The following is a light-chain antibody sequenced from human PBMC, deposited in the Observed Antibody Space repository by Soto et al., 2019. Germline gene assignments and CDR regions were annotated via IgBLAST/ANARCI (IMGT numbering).Light chain of an antibody. J-gene: IGKJ1*01. CDR2: DVS. CDR3: QQYNTFWT. CDR1: QTISSW. Sequence: TQSPGTLSASVGDRVTITFRASQTISSWLAWYQQKPGKAPKLLIYDVSTLGSGVPSRFSGSGSGTDFTLTISSLQPDDFATYYCQQYNTFWTFGQGTKVDIK. V-gene: IGKV1-5*01.